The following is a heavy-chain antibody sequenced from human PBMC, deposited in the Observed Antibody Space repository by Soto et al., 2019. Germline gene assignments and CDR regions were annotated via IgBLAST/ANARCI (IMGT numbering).Heavy chain of an antibody. CDR2: LYWDDDK. Sequence: QITLKESGPTLVKPTQTLTLTCTFSGFSLTTGGVGVGWIRQPPGKALEWLAILYWDDDKRYSPSLQSRLTITKDTSKNQVVLTMTNMDPVDTATYYCAHRPGYGSGSHFNPYGMDVWGQGTTVTVSS. CDR3: AHRPGYGSGSHFNPYGMDV. V-gene: IGHV2-5*02. J-gene: IGHJ6*02. CDR1: GFSLTTGGVG. D-gene: IGHD3-10*01.